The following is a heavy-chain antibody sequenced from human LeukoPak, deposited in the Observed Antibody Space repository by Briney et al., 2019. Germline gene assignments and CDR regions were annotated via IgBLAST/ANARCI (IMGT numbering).Heavy chain of an antibody. CDR1: GGSISSYY. CDR2: IYYSGST. Sequence: SETLSLTCTVSGGSISSYYWSWIRQPPGKGLEWIGYIYYSGSTNYNPSLKSRVTISVDTSKNQFSLKLSSVTAADTAVYYCARGEDYGSGSYHINYWGQGTLVTVSS. V-gene: IGHV4-59*01. J-gene: IGHJ4*02. CDR3: ARGEDYGSGSYHINY. D-gene: IGHD3-10*01.